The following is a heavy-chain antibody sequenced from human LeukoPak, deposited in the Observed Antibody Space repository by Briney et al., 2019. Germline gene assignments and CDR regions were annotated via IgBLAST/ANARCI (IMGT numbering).Heavy chain of an antibody. CDR2: ISSSGSTI. CDR3: AKASSGSYFRNDDAFDI. CDR1: GFTFRSYG. D-gene: IGHD3-10*01. J-gene: IGHJ3*02. Sequence: GGSLRLSCAASGFTFRSYGMSWVRQAPGKGLERVSYISSSGSTIYYADSVKGRFTISRDNAKNSLYLQMNSLRAEDTALYYCAKASSGSYFRNDDAFDIWGQGTMVTVSS. V-gene: IGHV3-48*01.